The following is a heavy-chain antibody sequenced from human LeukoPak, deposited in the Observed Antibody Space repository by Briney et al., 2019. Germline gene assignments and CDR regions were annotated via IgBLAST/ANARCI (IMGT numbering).Heavy chain of an antibody. CDR1: GGTFSSYA. D-gene: IGHD3-3*01. V-gene: IGHV1-69*13. CDR2: IFPIFGTA. Sequence: SVKVSCKASGGTFSSYAISWVRQAPGQGLEWIAGIFPIFGTANYAQKFQGRVTITADESTSTAYMELSSLRSEDTAVYYCAIVYERSAIFGVGPFDYWGQGTLVTVSS. CDR3: AIVYERSAIFGVGPFDY. J-gene: IGHJ4*02.